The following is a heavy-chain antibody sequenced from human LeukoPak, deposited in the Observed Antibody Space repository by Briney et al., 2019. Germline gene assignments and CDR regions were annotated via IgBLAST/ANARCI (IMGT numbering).Heavy chain of an antibody. CDR1: GFTFSKGD. CDR3: TKEFCGSRAACAGGSYYDF. V-gene: IGHV3-13*01. Sequence: SGGSLRLFCAASGFTFSKGDLHWLRQAPGKGLEWVAAIGVTCDTYYADSVKGRVTISREDAANSLYLQMRSLGAGDTALYYCTKEFCGSRAACAGGSYYDFWGRGALVTVSS. CDR2: IGVTCDT. D-gene: IGHD2-15*01. J-gene: IGHJ2*01.